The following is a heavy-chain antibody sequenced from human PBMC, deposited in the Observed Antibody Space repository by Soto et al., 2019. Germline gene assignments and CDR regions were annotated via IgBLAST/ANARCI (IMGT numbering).Heavy chain of an antibody. CDR3: ARGSYGDH. J-gene: IGHJ4*02. D-gene: IGHD1-26*01. Sequence: QVHLVQSGAEVKKPGASVKVSCKASGYTFTSYGITWVRQAPGQGLEWLGWISDHNGNTDYAQKLQGRVIVTRDTSTCTAYMELRSLRYDGTAVYCCARGSYGDHWGQGAMVTVSS. CDR1: GYTFTSYG. V-gene: IGHV1-18*01. CDR2: ISDHNGNT.